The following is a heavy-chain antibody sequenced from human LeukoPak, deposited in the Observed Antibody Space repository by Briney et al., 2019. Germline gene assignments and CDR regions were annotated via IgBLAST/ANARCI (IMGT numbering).Heavy chain of an antibody. CDR3: AREGRQDYVYFDH. Sequence: NPSETLSLTCTVSGGSISGYYWSWIRQSPGKGLEWIGYINYSGNTNYNPSLKSRLTMSVDTSKNQFSLNLSSVTDADTAMYYCAREGRQDYVYFDHWGQASLVTVSS. J-gene: IGHJ4*02. CDR2: INYSGNT. D-gene: IGHD4-17*01. V-gene: IGHV4-59*01. CDR1: GGSISGYY.